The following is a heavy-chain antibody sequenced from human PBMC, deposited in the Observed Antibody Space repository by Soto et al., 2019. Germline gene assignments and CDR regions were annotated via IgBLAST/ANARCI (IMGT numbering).Heavy chain of an antibody. CDR1: GYTFNDYE. V-gene: IGHV1-8*02. J-gene: IGHJ5*02. Sequence: QEQLVQSAAEVKKPGASVKVSCMTSGYTFNDYEINWVRQATGQGLEWIGWMNPNSGETGYAQRFQGRGTMTTSSSLSTAYLELSSPTSDDTAVYYCARIAMPARPRWYNWFDPWGQGTLVTVSS. CDR2: MNPNSGET. CDR3: ARIAMPARPRWYNWFDP. D-gene: IGHD2-2*01.